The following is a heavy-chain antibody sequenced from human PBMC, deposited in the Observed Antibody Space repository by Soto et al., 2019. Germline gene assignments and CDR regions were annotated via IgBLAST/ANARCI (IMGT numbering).Heavy chain of an antibody. CDR2: INHSGST. Sequence: SETLSLTCAVYGGSFSGYYWSWIRQPPGKGLEWIGEINHSGSTNYNPSLKSRVTISVDTSKNQFSLKLSSVTAADTAVYYCARGRIAAAGIVAFDIWGQGTMVTVSS. V-gene: IGHV4-34*01. CDR1: GGSFSGYY. J-gene: IGHJ3*02. D-gene: IGHD6-13*01. CDR3: ARGRIAAAGIVAFDI.